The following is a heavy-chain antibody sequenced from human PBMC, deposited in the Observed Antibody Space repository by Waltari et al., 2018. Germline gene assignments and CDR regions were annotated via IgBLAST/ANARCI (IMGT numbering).Heavy chain of an antibody. CDR2: MYYSGST. Sequence: QLQLQESGPGLVKAPETLSLTCTVSGDSISSSSYYWGWVRQPPGKGLEWIGNMYYSGSTYYNPSLKSRVTISGDTSKSQFSLKLSSVTAADTSMYYCVRHARTTSGGKHFDHWGQGMLVTVSP. J-gene: IGHJ4*02. D-gene: IGHD2-15*01. CDR1: GDSISSSSYY. CDR3: VRHARTTSGGKHFDH. V-gene: IGHV4-39*01.